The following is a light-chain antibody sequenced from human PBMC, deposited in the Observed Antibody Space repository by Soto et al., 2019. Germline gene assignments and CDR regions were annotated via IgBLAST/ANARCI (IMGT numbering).Light chain of an antibody. V-gene: IGLV2-8*01. Sequence: QPALTQPPSASGSPGQPVTISCTGTSSDVGGYNYVSWYQQHPGKAPKLIIYEVSKRPSGVPDRFSGSKSGSTASLTVSGLQAEDEADYYCSSYAGSNIHYVFGTGTKVT. CDR3: SSYAGSNIHYV. CDR1: SSDVGGYNY. J-gene: IGLJ1*01. CDR2: EVS.